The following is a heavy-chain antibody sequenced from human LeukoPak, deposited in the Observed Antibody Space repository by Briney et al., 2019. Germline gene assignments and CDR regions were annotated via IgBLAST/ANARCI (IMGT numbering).Heavy chain of an antibody. V-gene: IGHV3-7*01. CDR3: AAGGAPGRFDY. CDR1: GFTFRNRW. CDR2: TGQYGHDN. D-gene: IGHD6-13*01. Sequence: GGSLRLSCAGSGFTFRNRWATWVRQAPGKGLEWVASTGQYGHDNDYVDSVRGRFTISRDFAKISLFLQMNSLRVEGTAVYYCAAGGAPGRFDYWGRGAPVTVSS. J-gene: IGHJ4*02.